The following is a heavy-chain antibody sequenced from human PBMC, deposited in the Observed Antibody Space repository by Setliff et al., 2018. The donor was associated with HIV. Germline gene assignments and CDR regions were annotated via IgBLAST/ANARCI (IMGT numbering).Heavy chain of an antibody. Sequence: GGSRRLSCAASGFPFSGYSMDWVRQAPGMGLEWVSSISSSSSHIYYIDSVKGRFTVARDSSKNTIYLQMNRLRREDTAIYYCVRAHMGMGGYWGQGTPVTVSS. D-gene: IGHD3-16*01. CDR2: ISSSSSHI. CDR3: VRAHMGMGGY. J-gene: IGHJ4*02. CDR1: GFPFSGYS. V-gene: IGHV3-21*01.